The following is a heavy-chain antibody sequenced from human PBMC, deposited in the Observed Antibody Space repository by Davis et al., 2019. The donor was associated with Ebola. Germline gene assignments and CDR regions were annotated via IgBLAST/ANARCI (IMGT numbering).Heavy chain of an antibody. V-gene: IGHV3-43*02. CDR3: AKESASCGGDCYSLSDY. CDR2: ISGDGGST. Sequence: PGGSLRLSCAASGFTFDDYAMHWVRQAPGKGLEWVSLISGDGGSTYYADSVKGRFTISRDNSRNTLYLQMNNLRAEDTAVYYCAKESASCGGDCYSLSDYWGQGTLVTVSS. J-gene: IGHJ4*02. CDR1: GFTFDDYA. D-gene: IGHD2-21*02.